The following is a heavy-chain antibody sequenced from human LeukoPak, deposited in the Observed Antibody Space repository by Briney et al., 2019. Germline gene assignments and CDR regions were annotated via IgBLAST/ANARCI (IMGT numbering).Heavy chain of an antibody. J-gene: IGHJ2*01. CDR3: ASYGSGWYFDL. CDR1: GGSISSGGNY. CDR2: IYDSGST. Sequence: PSQTLSLTCTVSGGSISSGGNYWSWIRQHPGKGLEWIGYIYDSGSTYYKPSPRSRVTISGDTSKNQFSLKVTSVSDADTAVYYCASYGSGWYFDLWGRGTLVTVSS. D-gene: IGHD3-10*01. V-gene: IGHV4-31*03.